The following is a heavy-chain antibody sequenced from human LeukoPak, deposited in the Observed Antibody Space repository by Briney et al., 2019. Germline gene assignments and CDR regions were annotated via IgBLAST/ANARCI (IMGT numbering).Heavy chain of an antibody. J-gene: IGHJ4*02. D-gene: IGHD1-26*01. V-gene: IGHV3-49*03. CDR2: IRSKAYDGTT. CDR3: SRAASGSTKFNLQH. Sequence: GGSLRLSCTTSGFSFGDFAVSWFRQAPGKGLEWIGFIRSKAYDGTTGYAASVRGRFTISRDDSKSVAYLQMNSLQRGDTAMYYCSRAASGSTKFNLQHSGQGTLVTVSS. CDR1: GFSFGDFA.